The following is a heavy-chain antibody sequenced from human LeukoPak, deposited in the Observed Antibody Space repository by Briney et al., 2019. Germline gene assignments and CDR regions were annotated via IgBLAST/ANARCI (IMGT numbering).Heavy chain of an antibody. Sequence: GGSLRLSCAASEFTFRNYGMHWVRQAPGKGLEWVAFIRDDGSNKYYADSVKGRFTISRDNSKNTLYLQMNSLRAEDTAVYYCATLTLAGYGDYALDYWGQGTLVTVSS. D-gene: IGHD4-17*01. J-gene: IGHJ4*02. CDR3: ATLTLAGYGDYALDY. CDR1: EFTFRNYG. V-gene: IGHV3-30*02. CDR2: IRDDGSNK.